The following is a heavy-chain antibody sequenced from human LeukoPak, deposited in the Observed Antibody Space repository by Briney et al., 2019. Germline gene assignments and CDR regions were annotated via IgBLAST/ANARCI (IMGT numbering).Heavy chain of an antibody. CDR1: GDSVSSNIAA. J-gene: IGHJ6*02. CDR3: TRDQDGMDV. Sequence: SQTLSLTCAISGDSVSSNIAAWNWIRQSPSRGLEWLGRTYYRSRWYFDYAASVKSRLSINPDTSKNQFSLQLNSVTPGDTGVYYCTRDQDGMDVWDQGTTVTVSS. CDR2: TYYRSRWYF. V-gene: IGHV6-1*01.